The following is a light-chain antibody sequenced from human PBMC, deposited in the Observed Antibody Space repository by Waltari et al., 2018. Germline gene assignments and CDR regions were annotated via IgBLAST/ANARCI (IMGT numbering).Light chain of an antibody. CDR2: EVN. J-gene: IGLJ1*01. V-gene: IGLV2-14*01. Sequence: QSALTQTASVSGSRGQSVTISCTGTNSDIVAYKLVSWYQQHPNKAPRLIIYEVNNRPSGVSTRFSGSRSGNAASLTISDLQSEDEAHYYCSSYTTSSTVVFGTGTKVT. CDR3: SSYTTSSTVV. CDR1: NSDIVAYKL.